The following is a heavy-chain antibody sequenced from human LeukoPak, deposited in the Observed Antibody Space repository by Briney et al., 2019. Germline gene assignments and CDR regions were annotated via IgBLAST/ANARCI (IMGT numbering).Heavy chain of an antibody. CDR1: GFTFSSYA. CDR2: ISGSGGST. Sequence: PGGSLRLSCAASGFTFSSYAMTWVRQAPGKGLEWVSTISGSGGSTHYADSAKGRFTISRDNSKNTLYLQMNSLRAGDTAVYYCAKDNDMDYWGQGTLVTVSS. V-gene: IGHV3-23*01. J-gene: IGHJ4*02. CDR3: AKDNDMDY.